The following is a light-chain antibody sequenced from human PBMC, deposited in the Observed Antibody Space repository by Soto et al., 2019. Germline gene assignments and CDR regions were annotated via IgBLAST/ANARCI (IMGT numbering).Light chain of an antibody. V-gene: IGKV1-33*01. J-gene: IGKJ1*01. CDR1: QDISNY. CDR3: QQYNSNLGT. Sequence: DIQMTQSPSSVSASIGDRVTITCQASQDISNYLNWYQQKPGKAPKLLIYDASNLETGVPSRFSGSGSGTEFTLTISSLQPDDFATYFCQQYNSNLGTFGQGTKVDIK. CDR2: DAS.